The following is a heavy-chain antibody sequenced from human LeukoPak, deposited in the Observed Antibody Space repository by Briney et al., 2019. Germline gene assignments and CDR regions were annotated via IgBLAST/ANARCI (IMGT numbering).Heavy chain of an antibody. Sequence: SETLSLTCTVSGGSISSSSYYWGWIRQPPGKGLEWIGRIYTTGSTNYNPSLKSRVTMSVDTSKNQFSLKLTSVTAADTAVYYCARDGDSRDWGQGTLVTVSS. V-gene: IGHV4-39*07. J-gene: IGHJ4*02. CDR2: IYTTGST. D-gene: IGHD3-22*01. CDR1: GGSISSSSYY. CDR3: ARDGDSRD.